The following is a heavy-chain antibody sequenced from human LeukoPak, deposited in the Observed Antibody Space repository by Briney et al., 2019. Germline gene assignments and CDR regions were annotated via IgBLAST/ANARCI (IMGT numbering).Heavy chain of an antibody. CDR3: ASLWGYCSGGSCYTHPPFDY. D-gene: IGHD2-15*01. CDR2: ISAYNGNT. V-gene: IGHV1-18*01. Sequence: ASVKVSCKASGYTFTSYGISWVRQAPGQGLEWMGWISAYNGNTNYAQKLQGRVTMTTDTSTSTAYMELRSLRSDDTAVYYCASLWGYCSGGSCYTHPPFDYWGQGTLVTVSS. CDR1: GYTFTSYG. J-gene: IGHJ4*02.